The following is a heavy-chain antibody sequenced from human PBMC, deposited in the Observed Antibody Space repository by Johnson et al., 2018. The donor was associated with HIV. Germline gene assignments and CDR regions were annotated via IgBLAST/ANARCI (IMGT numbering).Heavy chain of an antibody. D-gene: IGHD6-13*01. CDR1: GFTFSTYG. CDR3: ARDTTSGLDGSSWDGAFDI. V-gene: IGHV3-23*04. J-gene: IGHJ3*02. Sequence: EVQLVESGGGVVQPGRSLRLSCPASGFTFSTYGLSWVRQAPGTGLAWVSGITGTGGSTYYADSVTGRFTISRDNSKNTLYLQMNSLRAEDTAVYYCARDTTSGLDGSSWDGAFDIWGQGTMVTVSS. CDR2: ITGTGGST.